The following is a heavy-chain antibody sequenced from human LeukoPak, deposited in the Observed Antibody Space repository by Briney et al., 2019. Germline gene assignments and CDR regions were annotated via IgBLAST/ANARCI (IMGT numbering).Heavy chain of an antibody. J-gene: IGHJ5*02. V-gene: IGHV3-7*01. D-gene: IGHD6-13*01. CDR1: GFSFSTDW. Sequence: PGGSLRLSCAASGFSFSTDWVGWVRQAPGKGLEWVANIKHDGSEKHFVDSVKGRFTISRDNAKNSLYLQMNSPRVEDTALYYCVRSQYSSSSWGQGTLVTVSS. CDR2: IKHDGSEK. CDR3: VRSQYSSSS.